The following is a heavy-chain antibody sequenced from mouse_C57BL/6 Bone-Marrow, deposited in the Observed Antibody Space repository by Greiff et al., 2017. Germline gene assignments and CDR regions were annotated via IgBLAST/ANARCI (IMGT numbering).Heavy chain of an antibody. D-gene: IGHD1-1*01. Sequence: QVTLKVSGPGILQSSPTLSLTCSFSGFSLSTSGMGVIWIRPPSGKGLEWLAHIYWDDDKRYNPSLKSRLPISKDTFRNKGCLKIISVDIADTATYSCARSRFYGDPCDYWGQGTTLTVSS. CDR1: GFSLSTSGMG. CDR3: ARSRFYGDPCDY. J-gene: IGHJ2*01. V-gene: IGHV8-12*01. CDR2: IYWDDDK.